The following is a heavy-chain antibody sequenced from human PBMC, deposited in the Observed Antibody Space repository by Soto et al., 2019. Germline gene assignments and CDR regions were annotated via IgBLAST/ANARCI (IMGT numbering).Heavy chain of an antibody. V-gene: IGHV3-7*01. D-gene: IGHD2-2*02. CDR3: VKGLVYLGP. CDR1: GFIFSNYW. CDR2: INQDGNEK. J-gene: IGHJ5*02. Sequence: EVQLVESGGGLVQPGGSLRLSCAASGFIFSNYWMSWVRQAPGKGLEWVANINQDGNEKYYADSGKRRFTISRDHARNSLSLQMTSLRADDTAVYYCVKGLVYLGPWGQGHLLTVSS.